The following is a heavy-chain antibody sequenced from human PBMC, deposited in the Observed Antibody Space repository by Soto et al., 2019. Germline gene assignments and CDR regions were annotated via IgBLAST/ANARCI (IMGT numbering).Heavy chain of an antibody. CDR3: GNIRFGELFPTFDY. CDR1: GFTFSSYA. Sequence: EVQLLESGGGLVQPGGSLRLSCAASGFTFSSYAMSWVRQAPGKGLEWVSAISGSGGSTYYADSVKGRFTISRDNSKNTLYQQKHRLRAEDTAVYYCGNIRFGELFPTFDYLGQGTLVTVSS. D-gene: IGHD3-10*01. V-gene: IGHV3-23*01. CDR2: ISGSGGST. J-gene: IGHJ4*02.